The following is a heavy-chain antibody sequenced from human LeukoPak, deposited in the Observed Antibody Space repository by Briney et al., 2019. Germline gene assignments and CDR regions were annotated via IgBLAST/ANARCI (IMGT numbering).Heavy chain of an antibody. CDR3: ARQHSSGYYYFDY. CDR2: INHSGST. Sequence: SETLSLTCAVYGGSFSGYYWSWIRQPPGKGLEWIGEINHSGSTNYNPSLKSRVTISVDTSKNQFSLKLSSVTAADTAVYYCARQHSSGYYYFDYWGQGTLVTVSS. CDR1: GGSFSGYY. J-gene: IGHJ4*02. D-gene: IGHD3-22*01. V-gene: IGHV4-34*01.